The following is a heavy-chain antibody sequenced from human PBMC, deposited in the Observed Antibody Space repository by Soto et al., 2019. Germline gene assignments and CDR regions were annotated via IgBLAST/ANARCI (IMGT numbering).Heavy chain of an antibody. Sequence: PSETLSLTCTVSGDFTTTSYWSWIRQPPGKGLEWIGYIYYTGSTKYNPSLKSRVTISRDTSKNQFSLKLISVTAADTAVYYCARDGPPGYWGQGILVTAPQ. CDR1: GDFTTTSY. J-gene: IGHJ4*02. V-gene: IGHV4-59*01. CDR2: IYYTGST. CDR3: ARDGPPGY.